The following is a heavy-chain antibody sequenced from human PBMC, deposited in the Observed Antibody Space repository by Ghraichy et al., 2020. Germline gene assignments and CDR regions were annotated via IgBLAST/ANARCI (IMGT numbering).Heavy chain of an antibody. CDR1: GFTVFNNY. D-gene: IGHD5-12*01. CDR3: ARGPSVMATIG. Sequence: GESLRLSCAASGFTVFNNYMAWVRQPPGKGLEWVSFMYSNGDAFYVDSVKGRFTISRDKSENTLYLQMSSLRVEDTAVYYCARGPSVMATIGGGQGTLVTVSS. J-gene: IGHJ4*02. CDR2: MYSNGDA. V-gene: IGHV3-66*01.